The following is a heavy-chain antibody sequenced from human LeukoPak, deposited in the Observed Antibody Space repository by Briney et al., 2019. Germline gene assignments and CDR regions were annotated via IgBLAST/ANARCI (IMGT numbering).Heavy chain of an antibody. J-gene: IGHJ5*02. CDR3: ARGGRRIAAAGTGNWFDP. Sequence: ASVKVSCKASGYTFTSYGISWVRQAPGQGLEWMGWINPNSGGTNYAQKFQGWVTMTRDTSISTAYMELSRLRSDDTAVYYCARGGRRIAAAGTGNWFDPWGQGTLVTVSS. V-gene: IGHV1-2*04. CDR1: GYTFTSYG. CDR2: INPNSGGT. D-gene: IGHD6-13*01.